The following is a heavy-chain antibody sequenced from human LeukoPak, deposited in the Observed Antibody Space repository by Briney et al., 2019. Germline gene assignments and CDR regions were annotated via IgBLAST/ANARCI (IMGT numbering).Heavy chain of an antibody. V-gene: IGHV4-4*07. CDR3: ARALWFGETFPAY. J-gene: IGHJ4*02. Sequence: SETLSLTCNVSGGSISNYYWSWIRQPAGKGLEWIGRIGSTNYNPSLKSRVSMSLDTSKNQLSLKLSSVTAADTAVYYCARALWFGETFPAYWGQGTLVTVSS. CDR1: GGSISNYY. D-gene: IGHD3-10*01. CDR2: IGST.